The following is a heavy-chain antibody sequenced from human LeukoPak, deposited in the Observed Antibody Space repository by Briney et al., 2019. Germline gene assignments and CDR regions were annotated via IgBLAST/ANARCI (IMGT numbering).Heavy chain of an antibody. CDR1: GDSIRSDY. V-gene: IGHV4-59*08. CDR2: INYGGST. CDR3: ARLDCSADTCYNY. J-gene: IGHJ4*02. Sequence: SETLSLTCKVSGDSIRSDYWSWVRQPPGKGLEWMGNINYGGSTNYNPSLKGRVTILVDTSKNQISLRLTSVTATDTDVYYCARLDCSADTCYNYWGQGTLVTVSS. D-gene: IGHD2-15*01.